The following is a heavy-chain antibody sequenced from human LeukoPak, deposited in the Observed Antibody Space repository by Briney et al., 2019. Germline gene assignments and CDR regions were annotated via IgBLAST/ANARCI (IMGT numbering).Heavy chain of an antibody. CDR1: GFIFSSYW. CDR2: IDQDGSEK. V-gene: IGHV3-7*01. Sequence: GGSLRLSCAASGFIFSSYWMSWVRQDPGKGLEWVAAIDQDGSEKHYVDSVKGRFTVSRDNAENSIYLQMNSLRVEDTAVYYCARVLEDSRSWYTAGYDYYYGMDVWGQGTTVTVSS. CDR3: ARVLEDSRSWYTAGYDYYYGMDV. D-gene: IGHD6-13*01. J-gene: IGHJ6*02.